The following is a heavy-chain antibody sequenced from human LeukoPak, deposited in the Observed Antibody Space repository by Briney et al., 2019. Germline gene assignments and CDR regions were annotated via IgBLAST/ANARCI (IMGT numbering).Heavy chain of an antibody. J-gene: IGHJ4*02. CDR1: GFIFSNSW. V-gene: IGHV3-7*01. Sequence: GGSLRLSCAASGFIFSNSWMSWVRQAPGKGLEWVANIKYDGSEKYYADSVRGRFTVSRDNAQDSVYLQMNSLRDEDTATYYCASGLAGTSGHWGQGTLVTVSS. D-gene: IGHD3/OR15-3a*01. CDR2: IKYDGSEK. CDR3: ASGLAGTSGH.